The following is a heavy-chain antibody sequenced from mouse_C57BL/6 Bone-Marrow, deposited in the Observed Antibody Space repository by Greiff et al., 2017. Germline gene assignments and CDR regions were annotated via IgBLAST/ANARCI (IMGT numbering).Heavy chain of an antibody. V-gene: IGHV1-81*01. Sequence: QVQLQQSGAELARPGASVKLSCKASGYTFTSYGISWVKQRTGQGLEWIGEIYPRSGNTYYNEKFKGKATLTADKSSSTAYMELSSLTSEDSAVYFCARSGLRLRDYYFDYWGQGTTLTVSS. CDR2: IYPRSGNT. CDR3: ARSGLRLRDYYFDY. CDR1: GYTFTSYG. D-gene: IGHD3-2*02. J-gene: IGHJ2*01.